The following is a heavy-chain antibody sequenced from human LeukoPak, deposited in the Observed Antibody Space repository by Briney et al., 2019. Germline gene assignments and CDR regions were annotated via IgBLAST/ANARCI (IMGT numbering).Heavy chain of an antibody. Sequence: GGSLRLSCAASGFTFSSYWMHWVRQAPGKGLVWVSRINSDGSSTSYADSVKGRFTISRDNAKNTLYLQMNSLRAEDTAVYYCAEDPRRRPDCSSTSCYTGSVDYWGQGTLVTVSS. V-gene: IGHV3-74*01. CDR3: AEDPRRRPDCSSTSCYTGSVDY. J-gene: IGHJ4*02. D-gene: IGHD2-2*02. CDR2: INSDGSST. CDR1: GFTFSSYW.